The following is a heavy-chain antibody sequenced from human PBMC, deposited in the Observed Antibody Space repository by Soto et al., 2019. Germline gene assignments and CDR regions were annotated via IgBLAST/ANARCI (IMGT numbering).Heavy chain of an antibody. J-gene: IGHJ4*02. CDR3: ARQGAFYYGSGSFSLDY. Sequence: QVQLQESGPGLVKPSQTLSLTCTVSGGSIRSGDYYWSWIRQPPGKGLEWIGYIYYSGSTHYNPSLKSRVTISVDTSKNQFSLNLISVTAADTAVYYCARQGAFYYGSGSFSLDYWGQGTLVTVSS. CDR1: GGSIRSGDYY. V-gene: IGHV4-30-4*01. D-gene: IGHD3-10*01. CDR2: IYYSGST.